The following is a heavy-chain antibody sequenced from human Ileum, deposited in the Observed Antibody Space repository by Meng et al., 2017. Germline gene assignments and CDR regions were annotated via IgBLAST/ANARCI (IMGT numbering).Heavy chain of an antibody. V-gene: IGHV4-61*08. CDR1: GGSVSSAGYP. Sequence: QVKLEGWGQGRVRTSETLSLICTDSGGSVSSAGYPWGWIRQPPGKGMEWIGYASTNYNPSLKSRVTISLDTSKNQFSLKLSSVTAADTAVYYCARDHWGSLDYWGQGILVTVSS. J-gene: IGHJ4*02. CDR2: AST. CDR3: ARDHWGSLDY. D-gene: IGHD7-27*01.